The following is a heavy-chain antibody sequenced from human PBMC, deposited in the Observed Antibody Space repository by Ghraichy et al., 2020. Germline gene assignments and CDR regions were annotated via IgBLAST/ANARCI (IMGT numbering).Heavy chain of an antibody. Sequence: SETLSLTCTVSGGSISSYYWSWIRQPPGRRLEWIGYIYYSGSTNYNPSLKSRVTISVGTSRNQFSLKLSSVTAEDTAVYYCARHGVEGRITVESLGFDFWGQGTLVTVSS. V-gene: IGHV4-59*08. D-gene: IGHD4-23*01. CDR3: ARHGVEGRITVESLGFDF. CDR1: GGSISSYY. J-gene: IGHJ4*02. CDR2: IYYSGST.